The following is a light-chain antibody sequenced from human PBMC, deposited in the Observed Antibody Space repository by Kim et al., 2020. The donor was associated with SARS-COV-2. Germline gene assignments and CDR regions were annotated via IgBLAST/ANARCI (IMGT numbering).Light chain of an antibody. CDR2: GAS. CDR1: QSVSSN. V-gene: IGKV3-15*01. J-gene: IGKJ4*01. Sequence: VSPGERATLSCRASQSVSSNLAWYQQKPGQAPRLLTYGASTRATGIPARFSGSGSGTEFTLTISSLQSEDFAVYYCQQYNNWPHTFGGGTKVDIK. CDR3: QQYNNWPHT.